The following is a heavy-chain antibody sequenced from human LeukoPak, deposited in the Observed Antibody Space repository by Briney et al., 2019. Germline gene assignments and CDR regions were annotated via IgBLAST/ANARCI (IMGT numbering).Heavy chain of an antibody. CDR3: IVFGDSNH. Sequence: SGGSLRHSCAASGFTFSSYAMHWVRQAPGKGLEWVSAIHTSGDTCYADSVKGRFTISRDTSKNTLYLQINSLRVEDTAVYYCIVFGDSNHWGQGTLVTVSS. CDR1: GFTFSSYA. V-gene: IGHV3-53*01. CDR2: IHTSGDT. J-gene: IGHJ5*02. D-gene: IGHD4-17*01.